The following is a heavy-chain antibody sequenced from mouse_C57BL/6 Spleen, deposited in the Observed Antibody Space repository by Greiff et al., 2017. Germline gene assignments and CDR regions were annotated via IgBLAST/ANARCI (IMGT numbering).Heavy chain of an antibody. CDR2: IAPSDSYT. D-gene: IGHD1-1*01. CDR1: GYTFTSYW. V-gene: IGHV1-69*01. CDR3: ARSGGLLRGFAY. J-gene: IGHJ3*01. Sequence: VQLQQPGAELVMPGASVKLSCKASGYTFTSYWMHWVKQRPGQGLEWIGEIAPSDSYTNYNQKFKGKSTLTVDKSSSTAYMQLSSLTSEDSAVYYCARSGGLLRGFAYWGQGTLVTVSA.